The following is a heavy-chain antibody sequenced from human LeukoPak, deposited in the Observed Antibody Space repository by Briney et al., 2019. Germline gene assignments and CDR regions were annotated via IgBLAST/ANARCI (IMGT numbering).Heavy chain of an antibody. J-gene: IGHJ4*02. Sequence: SETLSLTCAVYGGSFSGYYWSWIRQPPGKGLEWIGEIDHSGGTNYNPSLKSRVSISVDTSKNQFSLKLSSVTAADTAVYYCARDAFGEKDYWGQGTLVTVSS. CDR1: GGSFSGYY. CDR3: ARDAFGEKDY. D-gene: IGHD3-10*01. V-gene: IGHV4-34*01. CDR2: IDHSGGT.